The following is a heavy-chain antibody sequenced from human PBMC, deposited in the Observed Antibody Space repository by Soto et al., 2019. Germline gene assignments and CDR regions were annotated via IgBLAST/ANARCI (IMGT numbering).Heavy chain of an antibody. V-gene: IGHV3-64D*06. CDR3: LVASAAY. CDR1: GFMFSNHG. CDR2: ITSNGDST. J-gene: IGHJ4*02. Sequence: PGGSLRLSCAASGFMFSNHGMHWVRQAPGKGLEYVSGITSNGDSTYYADSVKGRFIISRDNSQNTVYLQMSSLTTADTAVYYCLVASAAYWGQGTQVTVSS. D-gene: IGHD6-13*01.